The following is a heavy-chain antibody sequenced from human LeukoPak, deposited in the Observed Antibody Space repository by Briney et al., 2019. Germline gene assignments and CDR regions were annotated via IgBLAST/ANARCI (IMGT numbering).Heavy chain of an antibody. CDR3: AGEQGGGTTPFFVY. J-gene: IGHJ4*02. Sequence: SETLSLSCTVSGYSISSGYYCGWLRQPPGKGLGWTGSIYHSGSTYYTQSLKSRVTISVDTSKNTSYLKMSPVTAADTAVYYCAGEQGGGTTPFFVYWGEGRLVSVSS. CDR1: GYSISSGYY. V-gene: IGHV4-38-2*02. D-gene: IGHD1-1*01. CDR2: IYHSGST.